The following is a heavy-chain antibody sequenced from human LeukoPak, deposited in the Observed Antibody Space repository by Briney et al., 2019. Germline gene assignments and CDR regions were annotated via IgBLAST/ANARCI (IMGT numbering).Heavy chain of an antibody. CDR2: INPNSGGT. CDR3: AREGRPGYYYDSSGSYWFDP. CDR1: GYTFTGYY. J-gene: IGHJ5*02. D-gene: IGHD3-22*01. V-gene: IGHV1-2*06. Sequence: EASVKVSCTASGYTFTGYYIHWVRQAPGQGLEWMGRINPNSGGTNYAQKFQGKVTLTRETSISTAYMELSRLRPDDTAVYYCAREGRPGYYYDSSGSYWFDPWGQGTLVTVSS.